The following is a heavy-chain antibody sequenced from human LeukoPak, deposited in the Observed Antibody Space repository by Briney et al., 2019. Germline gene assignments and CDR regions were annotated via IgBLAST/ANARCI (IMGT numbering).Heavy chain of an antibody. CDR1: VYTFTGYY. CDR3: ARAKSSSRLFDY. CDR2: INPNSGGT. Sequence: ASVKVSCKASVYTFTGYYMHWVRQAPGQGLEWMGRINPNSGGTNYSQKFQGRVTMTRDTSISTAYMELSRLRSDDTAVYYCARAKSSSRLFDYWGQGTLVTVSS. D-gene: IGHD6-6*01. J-gene: IGHJ4*02. V-gene: IGHV1-2*06.